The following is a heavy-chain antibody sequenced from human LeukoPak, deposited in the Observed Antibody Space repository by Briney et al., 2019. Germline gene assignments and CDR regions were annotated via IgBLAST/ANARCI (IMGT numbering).Heavy chain of an antibody. CDR3: ARWYYYDSSGYLHDAFDI. Sequence: GGSLRLSCAASGFTVSSNYMSWVRQAPGKGLEWVSVIYSGGSTYYADSVKGRFTISRDNSKNTPYLQMNSLRAEDTAVYYCARWYYYDSSGYLHDAFDIWGQGTMVTVSS. V-gene: IGHV3-66*02. J-gene: IGHJ3*02. CDR1: GFTVSSNY. D-gene: IGHD3-22*01. CDR2: IYSGGST.